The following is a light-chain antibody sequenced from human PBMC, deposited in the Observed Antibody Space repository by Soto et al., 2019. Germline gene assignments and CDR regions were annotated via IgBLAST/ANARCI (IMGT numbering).Light chain of an antibody. CDR1: SSDVGGYKY. J-gene: IGLJ1*01. CDR2: EVS. CDR3: SSYTSSSTLV. Sequence: QSVLTQPASVSGSPGQSITISCTGTSSDVGGYKYVSWYQQHPGKAPKLMIYEVSNRPSGVSNRFSGSKSGNTASLTISGLQAEDEADYYCSSYTSSSTLVIGTGTKVTVL. V-gene: IGLV2-14*01.